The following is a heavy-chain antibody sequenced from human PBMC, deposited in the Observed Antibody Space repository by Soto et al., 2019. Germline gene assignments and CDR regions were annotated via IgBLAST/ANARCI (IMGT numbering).Heavy chain of an antibody. V-gene: IGHV4-59*08. CDR1: GGSIRNFY. Sequence: TPSLTCTVPGGSIRNFYWGLIRQPPGKGLEWIGYVYYTGSTSYNPSLKRRVTFSADSSRGQFSLRLNSVTAADTAVYYCARTVLGPDLLADSFVDYYDYMDVWGQGTTVT. J-gene: IGHJ6*03. CDR3: ARTVLGPDLLADSFVDYYDYMDV. CDR2: VYYTGST. D-gene: IGHD3-9*01.